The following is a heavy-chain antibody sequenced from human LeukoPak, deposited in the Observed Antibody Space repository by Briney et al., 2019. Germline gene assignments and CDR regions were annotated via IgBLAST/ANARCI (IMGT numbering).Heavy chain of an antibody. D-gene: IGHD1-14*01. V-gene: IGHV3-30*03. Sequence: PGRSLRLSCAASGFTFSSYGMHWVRQAPGKGLEWVAVISYDGSNKYYADSVKGRFTISRDNSKNTLYLQMNSMRAEDTAVYYCARGTTLRPWGQGTLVTASS. CDR3: ARGTTLRP. CDR1: GFTFSSYG. CDR2: ISYDGSNK. J-gene: IGHJ5*02.